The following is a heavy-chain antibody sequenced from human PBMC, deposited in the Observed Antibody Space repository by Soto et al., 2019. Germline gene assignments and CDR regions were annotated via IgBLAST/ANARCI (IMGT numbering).Heavy chain of an antibody. Sequence: QVQLVQSGAEVKKPGASVKVSCKASGYTFTGYYMHWVRQAPGQGLEWMGWINPNSGGTNYAQKFQCRVTMTRDTSISTAYMELSRLRSDDTAVYYCAREERVPVGGGAYYYYGMDVWGQGTTVTVSS. CDR1: GYTFTGYY. D-gene: IGHD6-19*01. J-gene: IGHJ6*02. CDR3: AREERVPVGGGAYYYYGMDV. CDR2: INPNSGGT. V-gene: IGHV1-2*02.